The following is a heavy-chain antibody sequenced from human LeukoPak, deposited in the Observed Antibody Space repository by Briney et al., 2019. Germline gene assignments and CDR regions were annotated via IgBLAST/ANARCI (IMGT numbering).Heavy chain of an antibody. CDR2: ISGSGGST. D-gene: IGHD3-10*01. CDR1: GFTFSSYA. CDR3: ARDGGFGVRGVSFDY. V-gene: IGHV3-23*01. J-gene: IGHJ4*02. Sequence: GGSLRLSCAASGFTFSSYATSWVRQAPGKGLEWVSAISGSGGSTYYADSVKGRFTISRDNAKNSLYLQMNSLRAEDTAVYYCARDGGFGVRGVSFDYWGQGTLVTVSS.